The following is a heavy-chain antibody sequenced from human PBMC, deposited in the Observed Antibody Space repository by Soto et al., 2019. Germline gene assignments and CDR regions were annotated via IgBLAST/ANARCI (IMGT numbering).Heavy chain of an antibody. CDR1: GFTFSSYG. V-gene: IGHV3-30*18. CDR2: ISYDGSNK. J-gene: IGHJ4*02. D-gene: IGHD2-2*01. CDR3: AKAPAGWPAAMPAYFDY. Sequence: GGSLRLSCAASGFTFSSYGMHWVRQAPGKGLEWVAVISYDGSNKYYADSVKGRFTISRDNSKNTLYLQMNSLRAEDTAVYYCAKAPAGWPAAMPAYFDYWGQGTLVTVSS.